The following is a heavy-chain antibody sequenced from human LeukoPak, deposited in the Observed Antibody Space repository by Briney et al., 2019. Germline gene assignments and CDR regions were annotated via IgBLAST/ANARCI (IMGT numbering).Heavy chain of an antibody. J-gene: IGHJ4*02. CDR2: INHSGST. V-gene: IGHV4-34*01. CDR3: ARGGNSFFDY. CDR1: GGSFNGYY. D-gene: IGHD4-23*01. Sequence: PSETLSLTCAVYGGSFNGYYWSWIRQPPGKGLEWIGEINHSGSTNYNPSLKSRVTISVDTSKNQFSLKLSSVTAADTAVYYCARGGNSFFDYWGQGTLVTVSS.